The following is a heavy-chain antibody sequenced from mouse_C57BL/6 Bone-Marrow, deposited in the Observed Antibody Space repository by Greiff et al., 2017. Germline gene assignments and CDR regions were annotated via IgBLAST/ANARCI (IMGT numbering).Heavy chain of an antibody. CDR1: GFTFTSYW. J-gene: IGHJ3*01. D-gene: IGHD1-1*01. V-gene: IGHV1-53*01. CDR2: INPSNGGT. Sequence: QVQLQQPGTELVKPGASVKLSCKASGFTFTSYWMHWVKQRPGQGLEWIGNINPSNGGTNYNEKFKSKATLTVDKSSSTAYMQLSSLTSEDSAVYYCARSDYYGSPFAYWGQGTLVTVSA. CDR3: ARSDYYGSPFAY.